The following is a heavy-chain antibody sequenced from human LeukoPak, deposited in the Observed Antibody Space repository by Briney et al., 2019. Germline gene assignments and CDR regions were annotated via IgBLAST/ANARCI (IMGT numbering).Heavy chain of an antibody. CDR1: GFTFSGYA. CDR3: ARSESYSSARGYFDY. V-gene: IGHV3-NL1*01. J-gene: IGHJ4*02. CDR2: IFAGGSTT. Sequence: SGGSLRLSCAASGFTFSGYAMNWVRQAPGKGLEWVSLIFAGGSTTKYADSVKGRFTISRDNSKNTLYLQMNSLRAEDTAVYYCARSESYSSARGYFDYWGQGTLVTVSS. D-gene: IGHD6-19*01.